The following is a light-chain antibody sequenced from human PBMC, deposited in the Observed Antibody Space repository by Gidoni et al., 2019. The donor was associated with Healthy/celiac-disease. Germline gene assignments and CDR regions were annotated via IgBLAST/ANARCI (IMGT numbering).Light chain of an antibody. CDR1: QSVSSSY. CDR3: QQYGSSPQYT. J-gene: IGKJ2*01. CDR2: GAS. V-gene: IGKV3-20*01. Sequence: IVLTQSPSTLSLSPGERATLSCRSSQSVSSSYLACYQQKPGQAPRLLIYGASSRATGSPDRFSGSGSGTDFTLTISRLEPEDFAVYECQQYGSSPQYTFGQGTKLEIK.